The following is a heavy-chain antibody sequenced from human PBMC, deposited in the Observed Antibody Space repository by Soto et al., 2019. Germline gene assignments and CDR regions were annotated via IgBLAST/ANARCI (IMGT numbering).Heavy chain of an antibody. CDR3: ARGGGVGVAGSAAFDM. V-gene: IGHV1-2*02. D-gene: IGHD3-3*01. J-gene: IGHJ3*02. Sequence: QLHLVQSGAVVKKPGASVTVSCSASGYPVTAYYMHWVRQAPGRGLEWMGGINPATGAAKYTQTFQGRVTMTRDTSTRTVFMELGGVTSEDPAVFYWARGGGVGVAGSAAFDMWGQGTLVTVSS. CDR1: GYPVTAYY. CDR2: INPATGAA.